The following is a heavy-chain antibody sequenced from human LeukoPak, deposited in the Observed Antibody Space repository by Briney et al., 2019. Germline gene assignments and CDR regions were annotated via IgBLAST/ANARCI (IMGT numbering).Heavy chain of an antibody. J-gene: IGHJ4*02. V-gene: IGHV4-39*07. D-gene: IGHD6-19*01. CDR1: GGSISSSTYY. CDR2: IYYSGST. Sequence: SETLSLTCTVSGGSISSSTYYWGWIRQPPGKGLEWIGGIYYSGSTYYNPSLKSRVTISVDTSKNQFSLKLTSVTAADTAVYYCASCSQWLVPGDYWGQGTLVTVSS. CDR3: ASCSQWLVPGDY.